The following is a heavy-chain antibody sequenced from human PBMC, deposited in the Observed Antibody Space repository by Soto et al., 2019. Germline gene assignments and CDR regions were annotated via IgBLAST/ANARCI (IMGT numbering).Heavy chain of an antibody. CDR2: ISAYNGNT. J-gene: IGHJ5*02. CDR1: GYTFTSYG. Sequence: ASVKVSCKASGYTFTSYGISWVRQAPGQGLEWMGWISAYNGNTNYAQKLQGRVTMTTDTSTSTAYMELRSLRSDDTAVYYCARDQVYCSGGSCYSYNWFDPWGQGTLVTVSS. CDR3: ARDQVYCSGGSCYSYNWFDP. V-gene: IGHV1-18*01. D-gene: IGHD2-15*01.